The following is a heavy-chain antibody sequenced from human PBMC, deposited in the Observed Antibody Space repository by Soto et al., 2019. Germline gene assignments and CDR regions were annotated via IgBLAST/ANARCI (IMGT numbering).Heavy chain of an antibody. V-gene: IGHV1-18*01. J-gene: IGHJ4*02. CDR2: ISPYNGNT. Sequence: QVQLVQSGAEVKKPGTSVKVSCKASGYTFTSNGISWVRQAPGQGLEWMGWISPYNGNTNYAQKLQGRVTMTRDTSTSIDYIERRHLRADDAAVYYGARDGYGTYGYWGQGSLVTLSS. D-gene: IGHD5-18*01. CDR1: GYTFTSNG. CDR3: ARDGYGTYGY.